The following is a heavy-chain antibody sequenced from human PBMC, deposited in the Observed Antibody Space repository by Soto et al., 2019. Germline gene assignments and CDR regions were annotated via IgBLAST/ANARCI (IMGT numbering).Heavy chain of an antibody. CDR2: IMPIFATP. CDR3: ARDKDRQQLGGNYYYILDV. J-gene: IGHJ6*02. CDR1: GGTFSTSA. V-gene: IGHV1-69*12. Sequence: QVQLMQSGAEVKKPGSSVKVSCKASGGTFSTSAISWVRQAPGEGLDWVGGIMPIFATPDYAQKFQGRVTISADESTATAYLELTSLRTDDTAVYYCARDKDRQQLGGNYYYILDVWGQGTAITVSS. D-gene: IGHD3-3*02.